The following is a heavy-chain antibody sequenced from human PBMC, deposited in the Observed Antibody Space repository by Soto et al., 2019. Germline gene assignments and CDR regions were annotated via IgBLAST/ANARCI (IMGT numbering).Heavy chain of an antibody. CDR3: AKGGSSSARYFDR. D-gene: IGHD6-6*01. CDR1: GFIFSGYG. V-gene: IGHV3-30*18. CDR2: ISFEGSKK. Sequence: QVQLVESGGGVVQPGGSLRLSCAASGFIFSGYGMHWVRQAPGKGLEWVAVISFEGSKKYYATSVEGRFTISRDNSKNTLFLQMNSLRAEDTAVYYCAKGGSSSARYFDRWGQGALVTVSS. J-gene: IGHJ5*02.